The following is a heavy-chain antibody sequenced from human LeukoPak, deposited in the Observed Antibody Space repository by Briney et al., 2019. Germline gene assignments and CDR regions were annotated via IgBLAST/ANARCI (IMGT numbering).Heavy chain of an antibody. V-gene: IGHV3-30-3*01. Sequence: GGSLRLSCVASGFTFSAYLMHWVRQAPGKGLECVALISYDGSIKNYADSVKGRFTISRGNSRNTLYLQMNSLRDDDTAVYYCARGFGTSFDYWGQGTLVTVSS. CDR3: ARGFGTSFDY. CDR1: GFTFSAYL. J-gene: IGHJ4*02. D-gene: IGHD3-10*01. CDR2: ISYDGSIK.